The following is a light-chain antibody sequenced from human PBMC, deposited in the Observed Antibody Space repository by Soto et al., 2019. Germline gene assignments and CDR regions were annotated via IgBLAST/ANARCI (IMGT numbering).Light chain of an antibody. Sequence: AIQLTQSPSSLSASVGDRVTITCRASQDIRGALAWYQQKPGKAPKMLIYDVSILESGVPSRFSGSSSGTDFTLTISSLQPVDFATYYCQQFNSYPITFGQGTRLEIK. V-gene: IGKV1-13*02. J-gene: IGKJ5*01. CDR1: QDIRGA. CDR3: QQFNSYPIT. CDR2: DVS.